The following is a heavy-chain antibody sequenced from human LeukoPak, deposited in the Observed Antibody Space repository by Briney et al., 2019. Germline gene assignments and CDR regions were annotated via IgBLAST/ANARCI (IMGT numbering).Heavy chain of an antibody. CDR3: AGGAGWLADY. J-gene: IGHJ4*02. V-gene: IGHV3-7*01. CDR1: GFTFSPYW. CDR2: IKQDGSEE. Sequence: PGGSLRLSCAASGFTFSPYWMNWFRQAPGKGLEWVAIIKQDGSEELYDGSVEGRFTISRDSGKYSLYLQMNSLRAEDMAVYYCAGGAGWLADYWGQGTLVTVSS. D-gene: IGHD2-15*01.